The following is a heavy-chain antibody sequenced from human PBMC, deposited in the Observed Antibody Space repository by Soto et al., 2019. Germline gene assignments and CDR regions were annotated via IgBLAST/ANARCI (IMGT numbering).Heavy chain of an antibody. CDR3: ARRYGDHDAFDI. CDR2: ISSSSSYI. D-gene: IGHD4-17*01. CDR1: GFTFSSYS. Sequence: GGSLRLSCAASGFTFSSYSMNWVRQAPGKGLGWVSSISSSSSYIYYADSVKGRFTISRDNAKNSLYLQMNSLRAEDTAVYYCARRYGDHDAFDIWGQGTIVTVSS. V-gene: IGHV3-21*01. J-gene: IGHJ3*02.